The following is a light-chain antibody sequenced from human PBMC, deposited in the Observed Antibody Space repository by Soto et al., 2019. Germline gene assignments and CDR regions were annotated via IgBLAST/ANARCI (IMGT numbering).Light chain of an antibody. CDR3: QQSYSTPWT. V-gene: IGKV1-39*01. J-gene: IGKJ1*01. CDR1: QSISYY. CDR2: STS. Sequence: DIQMTQSPSSLSASVGYRVTITCRASQSISYYLNWYQQKQGRAPRLLIYSTSTLQSGVPSKFSGSASGTDFTLTISSLQPEDFETYYCQQSYSTPWTFGQGTKVDIK.